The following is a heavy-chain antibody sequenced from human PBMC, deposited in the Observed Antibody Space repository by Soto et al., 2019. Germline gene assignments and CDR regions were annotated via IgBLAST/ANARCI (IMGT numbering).Heavy chain of an antibody. V-gene: IGHV1-18*01. D-gene: IGHD3-16*01. CDR3: ARGGYYDNVWGKLSHYGLDV. CDR2: ISPYNDQT. CDR1: GYTFIRYG. J-gene: IGHJ6*02. Sequence: QVQLVQSASEVMKPGASVKVSCKASGYTFIRYGITWVRQAPGQRLEWMGWISPYNDQTIYAQKLQGRVTMTPDTSTRTVYMQVRSLKSDDTAVYYCARGGYYDNVWGKLSHYGLDVWGQGTSVTVSS.